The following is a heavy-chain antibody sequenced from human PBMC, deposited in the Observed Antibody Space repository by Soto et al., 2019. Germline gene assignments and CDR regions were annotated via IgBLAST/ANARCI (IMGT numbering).Heavy chain of an antibody. CDR2: IYHSGST. Sequence: QLQLQESGSGLVKPSQTLSLTCAVSGGSISRGGYSWSWIRQPPGKGLEWIGYIYHSGSTYYNPSIKSRVTISVDRSKNQFSLQLSSVTAADTAVYYCAAVGGLPRYYWGQGTLVTVSS. V-gene: IGHV4-30-2*01. D-gene: IGHD5-12*01. CDR1: GGSISRGGYS. CDR3: AAVGGLPRYY. J-gene: IGHJ4*02.